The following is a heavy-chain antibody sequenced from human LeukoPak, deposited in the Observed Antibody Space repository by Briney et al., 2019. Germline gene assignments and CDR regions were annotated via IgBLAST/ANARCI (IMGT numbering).Heavy chain of an antibody. D-gene: IGHD6-19*01. CDR2: INWDGTTT. CDR3: ARRGTSGWNALDY. Sequence: GGSLRLSWAASGFTFEDYNMHWVRQPPGKGLEWVSLINWDGTTTYYAGSVKGRFTLSRDNSKNSLFLQMNSLRTDDTAFYYCARRGTSGWNALDYWGQGTLVTVSS. V-gene: IGHV3-43*01. CDR1: GFTFEDYN. J-gene: IGHJ4*02.